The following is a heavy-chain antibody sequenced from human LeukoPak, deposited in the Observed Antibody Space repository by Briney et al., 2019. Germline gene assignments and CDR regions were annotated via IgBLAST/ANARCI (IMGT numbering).Heavy chain of an antibody. CDR2: IYHSGST. V-gene: IGHV4-38-2*02. CDR3: ARDTGRDYYFSWYFDL. J-gene: IGHJ2*01. D-gene: IGHD3-22*01. Sequence: SETLSLTCTVSGYSISSGYYWGWIRQPPGKGLEWIGTIYHSGSTYYNPSLKSRFTISVDTSKNQFSLKLSSVTAADTAVYYCARDTGRDYYFSWYFDLWGRGTLVTVSS. CDR1: GYSISSGYY.